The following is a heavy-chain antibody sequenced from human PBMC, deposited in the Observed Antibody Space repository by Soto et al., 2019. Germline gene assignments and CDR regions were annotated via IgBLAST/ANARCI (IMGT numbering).Heavy chain of an antibody. CDR3: ARETENSSGRSSTPFDY. CDR1: GGTFSSYA. CDR2: IIPSFGTA. D-gene: IGHD6-19*01. J-gene: IGHJ4*02. Sequence: QVQLVQSGAEVKKPGSSVKVSCKASGGTFSSYAISWVRQAPGQGLEWMGGIIPSFGTANYAQKFQGRVTITADESTSTAYMELSSLRSEDTAVYYCARETENSSGRSSTPFDYWGQGTLVTVSS. V-gene: IGHV1-69*01.